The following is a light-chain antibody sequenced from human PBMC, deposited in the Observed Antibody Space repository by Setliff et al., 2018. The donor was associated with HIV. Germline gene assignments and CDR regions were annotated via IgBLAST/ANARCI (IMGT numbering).Light chain of an antibody. Sequence: QSALTQPASVSGPPGQSITISCTGTTSDIGSYTFVSWYQHYPGEAPKLILYEVTDRPSGVSYRFSGSRSGTTASLTISGLRAEDEADYYCASYTKRNVFVFGTGTRSPS. CDR3: ASYTKRNVFV. J-gene: IGLJ1*01. CDR1: TSDIGSYTF. V-gene: IGLV2-14*01. CDR2: EVT.